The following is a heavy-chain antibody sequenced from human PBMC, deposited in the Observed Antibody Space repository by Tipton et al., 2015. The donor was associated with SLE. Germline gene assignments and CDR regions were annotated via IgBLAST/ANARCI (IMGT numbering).Heavy chain of an antibody. D-gene: IGHD3-3*01. CDR3: ARVHYDFWSGYPNYFDY. J-gene: IGHJ4*02. CDR2: INHSGST. V-gene: IGHV4-34*01. Sequence: TLSLTCAVYNGSFSGYYWSWIRQPPGKGLEWIGKINHSGSTNYNPSLKSRVTISEDTSKNQFSLKLSSVTAADTAVYYCARVHYDFWSGYPNYFDYWGQGTLVTVSS. CDR1: NGSFSGYY.